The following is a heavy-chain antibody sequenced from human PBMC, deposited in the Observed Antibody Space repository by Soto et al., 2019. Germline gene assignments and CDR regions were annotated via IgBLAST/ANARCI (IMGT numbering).Heavy chain of an antibody. Sequence: QGQLAQSGAEVKKPGASVKVSCKASGYTFTDYDISWVRQAPGQGLEWMGWISVDNGNTKYVESLQGRVTMTTDTSTSTAYMEVRSLRSDDTAVYYCARTSVSNYNWFDPWGQGTLVAVSS. V-gene: IGHV1-18*01. J-gene: IGHJ5*02. CDR3: ARTSVSNYNWFDP. CDR1: GYTFTDYD. CDR2: ISVDNGNT. D-gene: IGHD4-4*01.